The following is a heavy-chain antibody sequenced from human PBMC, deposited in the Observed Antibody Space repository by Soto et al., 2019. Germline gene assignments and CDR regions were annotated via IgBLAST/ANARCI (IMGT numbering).Heavy chain of an antibody. J-gene: IGHJ4*02. CDR3: AKEKATTATFLFDY. V-gene: IGHV3-23*01. CDR2: ITGSGRDT. Sequence: PGGSLRLSCAASGFTFRNNVLSWVRQAPGKGLDWVSGITGSGRDTYYADSVKGRFTISRDNSKNMVFLQMNSLRAEDTALYYCAKEKATTATFLFDYWGQGTLVTVSS. D-gene: IGHD4-17*01. CDR1: GFTFRNNV.